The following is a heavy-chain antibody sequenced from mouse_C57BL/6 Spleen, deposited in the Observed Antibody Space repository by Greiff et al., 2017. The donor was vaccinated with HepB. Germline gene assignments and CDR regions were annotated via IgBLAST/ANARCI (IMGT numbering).Heavy chain of an antibody. CDR1: GYTFTSYW. V-gene: IGHV1-50*01. Sequence: QVQLQQPGAELVKPGASVKLSCKASGYTFTSYWMQWVKQRPGQGLEWIGEIEPSDSYTNYNQKFKGKATLTVDTSSSTAYMQLSSLTSEDSAVYYCARSGYYYGSRASPAWFAYWGQGTLVTVSA. J-gene: IGHJ3*01. CDR2: IEPSDSYT. CDR3: ARSGYYYGSRASPAWFAY. D-gene: IGHD1-1*01.